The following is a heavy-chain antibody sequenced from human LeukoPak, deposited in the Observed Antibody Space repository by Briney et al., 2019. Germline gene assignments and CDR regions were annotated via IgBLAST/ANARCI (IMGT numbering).Heavy chain of an antibody. D-gene: IGHD2-2*01. V-gene: IGHV4-38-2*02. CDR2: IYHSGST. Sequence: SETLSLTCTVSGYSISSGYYWGWIRQPPGKGLEWIGSIYHSGSTYYNPSLKSRVTISVDTSKNQFSLKLSSVTAADTAVYYCARVEYQLLFPLVDAFGIWGQGTMVTVSS. CDR3: ARVEYQLLFPLVDAFGI. CDR1: GYSISSGYY. J-gene: IGHJ3*02.